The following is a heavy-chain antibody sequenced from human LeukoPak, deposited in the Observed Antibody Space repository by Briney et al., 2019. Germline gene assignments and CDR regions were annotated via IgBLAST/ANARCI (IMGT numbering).Heavy chain of an antibody. Sequence: PGGSPRLSCVASGFTFTGHWMSWVRQAPGKGLEWVANIKQDGSEKYYVDSVKGRFTISRDNAKNSLYLQMNSLRAEDTAVYYCAGRRGAFDIWGQGIMVTVSS. CDR2: IKQDGSEK. CDR3: AGRRGAFDI. V-gene: IGHV3-7*01. J-gene: IGHJ3*02. CDR1: GFTFTGHW.